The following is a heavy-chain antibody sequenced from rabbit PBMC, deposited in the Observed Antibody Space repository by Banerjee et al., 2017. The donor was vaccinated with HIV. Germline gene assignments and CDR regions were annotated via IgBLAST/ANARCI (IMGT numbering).Heavy chain of an antibody. CDR3: ARESYNDWEFNL. CDR2: ISISSGTT. D-gene: IGHD2-1*01. J-gene: IGHJ4*01. V-gene: IGHV1S40*01. Sequence: QSLEESGGDLVKPGASLTLTCAASGIDFSSSYYMCWVRQAPGKGLEWIACISISSGTTYYASWAKGRFTISKTSSTTVTLQMTSLTVADTATYFCARESYNDWEFNLWGPGTLVT. CDR1: GIDFSSSYY.